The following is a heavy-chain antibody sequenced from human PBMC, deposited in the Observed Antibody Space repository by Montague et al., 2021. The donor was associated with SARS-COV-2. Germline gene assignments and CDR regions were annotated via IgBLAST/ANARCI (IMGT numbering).Heavy chain of an antibody. J-gene: IGHJ3*02. CDR2: IYNSGST. Sequence: LSLVYTVSGGSISRYSWTWIRQPPGKGLEWIGYIYNSGSTNYNPSLTSRVTISVDTSKNQFSLKLSSVAAADTAVYYCARVGRGSSWYEVAFDIWGQGTMVTVSS. CDR1: GGSISRYS. V-gene: IGHV4-59*01. CDR3: ARVGRGSSWYEVAFDI. D-gene: IGHD6-13*01.